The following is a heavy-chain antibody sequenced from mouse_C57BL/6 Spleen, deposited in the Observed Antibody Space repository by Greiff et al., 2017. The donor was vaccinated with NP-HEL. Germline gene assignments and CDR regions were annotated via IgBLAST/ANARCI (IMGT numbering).Heavy chain of an antibody. CDR3: ASGAHYYAPYYFDY. CDR2: INPNNGGT. Sequence: EVQLQQSGPELVKPGASVKISCKASGYTFTDYYMNWVKQSHGKSLEWIGDINPNNGGTSYNQKFKGKATLTVDKSSSTAYMELRSLTSEDSAVYYCASGAHYYAPYYFDYWGQGTTLTVSS. J-gene: IGHJ2*01. D-gene: IGHD1-2*01. V-gene: IGHV1-26*01. CDR1: GYTFTDYY.